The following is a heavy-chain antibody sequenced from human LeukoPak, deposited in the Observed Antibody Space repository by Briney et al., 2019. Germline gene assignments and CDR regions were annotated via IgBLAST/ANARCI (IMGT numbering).Heavy chain of an antibody. CDR1: GGSISSTSYY. D-gene: IGHD3-3*01. CDR2: IYYSGST. J-gene: IGHJ4*02. CDR3: ARTTVLRFFPFDY. Sequence: SETLSLTCTVSGGSISSTSYYWGWIRQPPGKGLEWIGSIYYSGSTYYNPSLKSRVIISVDTSKNQFSLKLSSVTAADTAVYYCARTTVLRFFPFDYWGQGTLVTVSS. V-gene: IGHV4-39*01.